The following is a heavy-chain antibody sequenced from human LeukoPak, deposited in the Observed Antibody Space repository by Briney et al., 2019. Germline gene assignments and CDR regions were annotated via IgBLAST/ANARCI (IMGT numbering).Heavy chain of an antibody. CDR2: INPNSGGT. CDR3: ARSPPTTYHCDY. Sequence: ASVKVSCKASGYTFTGYYMHWVRQAPGQGLEWMGWINPNSGGTNYAQKFQGRVTMTRDTSINTAYVELSRLRADDTVVYYCARSPPTTYHCDYWGQGTLVTVSS. J-gene: IGHJ4*02. D-gene: IGHD1-1*01. V-gene: IGHV1-2*02. CDR1: GYTFTGYY.